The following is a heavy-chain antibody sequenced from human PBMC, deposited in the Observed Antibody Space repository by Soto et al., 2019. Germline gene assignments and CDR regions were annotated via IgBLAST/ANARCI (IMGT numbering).Heavy chain of an antibody. D-gene: IGHD6-13*01. V-gene: IGHV1-69*02. J-gene: IGHJ5*02. CDR1: GGTFSSYT. Sequence: QVQLVQSGAEVKKPGSSVKVSCKASGGTFSSYTISWVRQAPGQGLEWMGRIIPILGIANYAQKFQGRVTITADRSTSNADMELSSLRSEDTAVYYCARTTAAGTSGWFDPWGQGTLVTVSS. CDR2: IIPILGIA. CDR3: ARTTAAGTSGWFDP.